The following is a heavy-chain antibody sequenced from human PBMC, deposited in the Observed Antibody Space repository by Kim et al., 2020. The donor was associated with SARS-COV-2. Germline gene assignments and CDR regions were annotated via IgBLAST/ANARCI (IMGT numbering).Heavy chain of an antibody. D-gene: IGHD3-10*01. CDR3: ARDRYGSGTYYNTLDY. J-gene: IGHJ4*02. V-gene: IGHV3-11*04. Sequence: SVKGRFTISRDNAKSALILQMHSLRAEDTAIYYCARDRYGSGTYYNTLDYWGQGTLVTVSS.